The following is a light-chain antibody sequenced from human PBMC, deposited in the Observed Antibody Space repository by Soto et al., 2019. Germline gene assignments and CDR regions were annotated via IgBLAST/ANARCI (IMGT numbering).Light chain of an antibody. CDR3: QSYDSSLSVV. CDR1: SCNIGAGYD. J-gene: IGLJ2*01. Sequence: QSVLTQPPSVSGSPGQWVTISCTGSSCNIGAGYDVPWYQQLPGTAPKLLIYGNSNRPSGVPDRFSGSKSGTSASLAITGLEAEDEADYYCQSYDSSLSVVFGGGTKLTVL. V-gene: IGLV1-40*01. CDR2: GNS.